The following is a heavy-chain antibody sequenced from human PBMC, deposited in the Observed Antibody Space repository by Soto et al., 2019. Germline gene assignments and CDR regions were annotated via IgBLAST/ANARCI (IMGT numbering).Heavy chain of an antibody. Sequence: QVQLVQSGAEVKKPGSSVKVSCKASGGTFSSYAISWVRQAPGQGLEWMGGSIPIFGTANYAQKFQGRVTINADESTSTAYMELSSLRSEETAVYYCAGGAAAGPAPFDYWGQGTLVTVSS. V-gene: IGHV1-69*01. CDR2: SIPIFGTA. D-gene: IGHD6-13*01. CDR3: AGGAAAGPAPFDY. J-gene: IGHJ4*02. CDR1: GGTFSSYA.